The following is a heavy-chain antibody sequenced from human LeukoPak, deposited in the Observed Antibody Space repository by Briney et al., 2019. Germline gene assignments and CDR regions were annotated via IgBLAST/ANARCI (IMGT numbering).Heavy chain of an antibody. J-gene: IGHJ4*02. CDR3: ARDLADYYDSSGYSYYFDY. V-gene: IGHV1-46*01. CDR2: INPSGGST. D-gene: IGHD3-22*01. Sequence: GASVKVSCRASGYTFTSYYMYWVRQAPGQGLEWMGIINPSGGSTSYAQKFQGRVTMTRDTSTSTVYMELSSLRSEDTAAYYCARDLADYYDSSGYSYYFDYWGQGTLVTVSS. CDR1: GYTFTSYY.